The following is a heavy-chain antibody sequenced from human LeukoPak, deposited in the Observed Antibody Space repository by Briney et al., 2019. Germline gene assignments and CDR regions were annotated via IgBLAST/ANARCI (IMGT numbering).Heavy chain of an antibody. V-gene: IGHV4-61*02. CDR1: GGSISSGSYY. CDR3: ARGSPLKYCSGGSCLLY. Sequence: SETLSLTCTVSGGSISSGSYYWSWIRQPAGKGLEWIGRSYTSGSTNYNPSLKRRVTISVDTSKNTFSMKMSSVTAEDTAVYYCARGSPLKYCSGGSCLLYWGQGTLVTVSS. J-gene: IGHJ4*02. CDR2: SYTSGST. D-gene: IGHD2-15*01.